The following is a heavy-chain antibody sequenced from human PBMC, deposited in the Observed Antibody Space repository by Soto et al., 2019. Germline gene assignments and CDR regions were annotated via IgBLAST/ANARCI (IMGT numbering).Heavy chain of an antibody. CDR3: ARVRESSWPSPYYFHD. J-gene: IGHJ4*02. Sequence: QVQLVQSGAEVKKPGSSVKVSCKASGGSFSSYAFSWVRQAPGQGLEWMGGIIPIFGTSNYAQKFQGRVTITADESATAVYIELTSLTSEDTAVYYCARVRESSWPSPYYFHDWGQGTLVTVSS. D-gene: IGHD6-13*01. CDR1: GGSFSSYA. V-gene: IGHV1-69*01. CDR2: IIPIFGTS.